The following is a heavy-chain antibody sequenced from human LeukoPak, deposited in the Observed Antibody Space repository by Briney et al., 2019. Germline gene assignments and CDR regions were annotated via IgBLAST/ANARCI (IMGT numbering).Heavy chain of an antibody. J-gene: IGHJ4*02. CDR2: MYNRGST. V-gene: IGHV4-59*01. D-gene: IGHD6-19*01. CDR1: GDSISNYY. Sequence: PSETLSLTCTVSGDSISNYYWSWIRQSPGKKLEWIGYMYNRGSTIYNPALKSRGTISTDTSKHQFSLRLPSVSAADTAVYYCARAEKAVTGTLDYWGQGTLITVSS. CDR3: ARAEKAVTGTLDY.